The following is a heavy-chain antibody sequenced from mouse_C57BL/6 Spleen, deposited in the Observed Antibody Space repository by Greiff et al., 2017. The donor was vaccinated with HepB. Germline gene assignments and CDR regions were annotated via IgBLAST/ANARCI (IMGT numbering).Heavy chain of an antibody. CDR1: GYTFTSYW. CDR3: ARAGYDYDGDGFAY. CDR2: IYPGSGST. J-gene: IGHJ3*01. Sequence: QVQLKEPGAELVKPGASVKMSCKASGYTFTSYWITWVKQRPGQGLEWIGDIYPGSGSTNYNEKFKSKATLTVDTSSSTAYMQLSSLTSEDSAVYYCARAGYDYDGDGFAYWGQGTLVTVSA. D-gene: IGHD2-4*01. V-gene: IGHV1-55*01.